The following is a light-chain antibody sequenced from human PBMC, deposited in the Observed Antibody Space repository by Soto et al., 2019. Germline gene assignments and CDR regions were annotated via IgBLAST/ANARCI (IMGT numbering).Light chain of an antibody. CDR2: AAS. J-gene: IGKJ5*01. CDR3: QQYDNLPT. CDR1: QSISNH. Sequence: DIQMTQSPSSLSASVEDRVIITCRASQSISNHLNWYQQKPGKAPKLLIFAASSLQSGVPSRFSGSGSGTDFTFTISSLQPEDIATYYCQQYDNLPTFGQGTRLEIK. V-gene: IGKV1-33*01.